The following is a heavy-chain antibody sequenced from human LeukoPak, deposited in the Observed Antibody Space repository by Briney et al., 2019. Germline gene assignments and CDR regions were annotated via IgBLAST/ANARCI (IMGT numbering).Heavy chain of an antibody. D-gene: IGHD6-13*01. Sequence: GGSLRLSCAASGFTFSGSAMHWVRQASGKGLEWIGRIRTKVNSYATAYSASVKGRFTISRDDSKNTAYLQMNSLRSEDTAVYYCARGDPEWQQLTGYYYYYMDVWGKGTTVTVSS. CDR2: IRTKVNSYAT. CDR1: GFTFSGSA. J-gene: IGHJ6*03. V-gene: IGHV3-73*01. CDR3: ARGDPEWQQLTGYYYYYMDV.